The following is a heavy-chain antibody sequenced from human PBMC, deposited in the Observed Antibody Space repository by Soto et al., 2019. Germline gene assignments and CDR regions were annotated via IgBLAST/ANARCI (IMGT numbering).Heavy chain of an antibody. Sequence: ASVKVSCKASGYTFTSYAVHWVRQAPGQRLEWMGWINAGNGNTKYSQKFQGRVTITRDTSASTAYMELSSPRSEDTAVYYCARAGIAAAAYCFDYWGQGTLVTVSS. J-gene: IGHJ4*02. V-gene: IGHV1-3*01. CDR1: GYTFTSYA. D-gene: IGHD6-13*01. CDR3: ARAGIAAAAYCFDY. CDR2: INAGNGNT.